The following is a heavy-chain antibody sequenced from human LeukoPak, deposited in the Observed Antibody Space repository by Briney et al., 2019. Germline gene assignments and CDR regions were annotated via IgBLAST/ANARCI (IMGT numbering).Heavy chain of an antibody. CDR2: IYYSGST. CDR1: GGSISSGGYY. V-gene: IGHV4-31*03. CDR3: ARDPLASRGAFDI. J-gene: IGHJ3*02. Sequence: PSETLSLTCTVSGGSISSGGYYWSWIRQHPGKGLEWIGYIYYSGSTYYNPSLKSRVTISVDTSKNQFSLELSSVTAADTAVYYCARDPLASRGAFDIWGQGTMVTVSS.